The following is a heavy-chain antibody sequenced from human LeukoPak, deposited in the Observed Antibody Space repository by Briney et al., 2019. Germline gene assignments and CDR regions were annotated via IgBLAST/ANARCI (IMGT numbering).Heavy chain of an antibody. CDR1: GFTFTSYA. V-gene: IGHV3-23*01. CDR3: ARYCSSTSCPNRRGAFDI. Sequence: GGSLRLSCAASGFTFTSYAMSWVRQAPGKGLEWVSAISGSATSTYYADSVKGRFTISRDNSKNTLYLQMNSLRADDTAAYYCARYCSSTSCPNRRGAFDIWGQGTMVTVSS. J-gene: IGHJ3*02. D-gene: IGHD2-2*01. CDR2: ISGSATST.